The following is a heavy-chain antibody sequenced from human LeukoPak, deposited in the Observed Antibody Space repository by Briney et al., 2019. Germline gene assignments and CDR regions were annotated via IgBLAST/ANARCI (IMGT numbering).Heavy chain of an antibody. J-gene: IGHJ4*02. CDR3: ARGDSGSYYDLFDFDY. D-gene: IGHD1-26*01. CDR2: IKQDGSEK. V-gene: IGHV3-7*01. Sequence: GGSLRLSCAASGFTFSSYWMSWVRQAPGKGLEWVANIKQDGSEKYYVDSVKGRFTISRDNAKNSLYLQMNSLRAEDTAVYYCARGDSGSYYDLFDFDYWGQRTLVTVSS. CDR1: GFTFSSYW.